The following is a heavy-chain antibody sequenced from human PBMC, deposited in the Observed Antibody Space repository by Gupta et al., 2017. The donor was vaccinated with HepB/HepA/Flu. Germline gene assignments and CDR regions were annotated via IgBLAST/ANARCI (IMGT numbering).Heavy chain of an antibody. CDR1: GGSVSSESYC. J-gene: IGHJ5*01. Sequence: QVQLQESGSGLVKPSETLSLTCTVSGGSVSSESYCWSWIRQSPGKGLEWVGYISYTGRTNCNSALRSRVNIAVDTSKNKVSLKVTPMTAADTAVYCCARVVMGTSRIDSRCQGTLV. D-gene: IGHD1-14*01. CDR3: ARVVMGTSRIDS. CDR2: ISYTGRT. V-gene: IGHV4-61*01.